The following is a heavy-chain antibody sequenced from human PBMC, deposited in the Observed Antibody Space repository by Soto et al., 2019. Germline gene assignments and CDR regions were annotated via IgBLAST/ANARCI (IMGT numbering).Heavy chain of an antibody. J-gene: IGHJ4*02. CDR3: ARSVSFITPRPDY. CDR2: INPNNGDT. V-gene: IGHV1-2*02. D-gene: IGHD3-3*01. CDR1: GYTFTDYY. Sequence: EASVKVSCKASGYTFTDYYIHWVRQAPGQGLECMGWINPNNGDTTYAQKFQGRVTMTRDTPISTAYLEVSRLRSDDTAVYYCARSVSFITPRPDYWGQGTLVTVSS.